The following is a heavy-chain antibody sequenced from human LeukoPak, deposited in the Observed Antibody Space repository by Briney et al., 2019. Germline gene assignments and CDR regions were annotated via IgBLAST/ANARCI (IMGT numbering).Heavy chain of an antibody. CDR3: VRDGGVSGYDLLDY. CDR2: INEDGSEE. D-gene: IGHD5-12*01. V-gene: IGHV3-7*01. CDR1: GFTFSHYW. J-gene: IGHJ4*02. Sequence: GGSLRLSCAASGFTFSHYWMSWVRQAPGKGLEWVAQINEDGSEEYYMDSVKARFTISRDNAKNTVFLQMNSLGAEDTAVYYCVRDGGVSGYDLLDYWGQGTLVTVSS.